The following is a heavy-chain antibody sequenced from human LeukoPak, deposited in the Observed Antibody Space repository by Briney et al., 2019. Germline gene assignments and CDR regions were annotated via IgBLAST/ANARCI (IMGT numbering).Heavy chain of an antibody. V-gene: IGHV4-4*07. D-gene: IGHD3-16*01. J-gene: IGHJ6*02. Sequence: SETLSLTCTVSGGSLSSYYWSWIRQPAGKGLEWLGRIYTSGSTNYNPSLKSRVTMSVDTSKNQFSLKLSSVTAADTAVYYCARDGGAYYYYGIDVWGQGTTVTVSS. CDR2: IYTSGST. CDR3: ARDGGAYYYYGIDV. CDR1: GGSLSSYY.